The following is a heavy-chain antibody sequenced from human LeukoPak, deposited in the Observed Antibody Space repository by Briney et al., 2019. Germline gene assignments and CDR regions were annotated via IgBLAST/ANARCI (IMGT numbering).Heavy chain of an antibody. CDR2: IIPGNDNT. CDR1: GYTFTEYA. D-gene: IGHD6-13*01. J-gene: IGHJ4*02. V-gene: IGHV1-3*01. Sequence: WASVRVSCTASGYTFTEYAIHWVRQAPGQRLEWMGWIIPGNDNTKYSQKFQGRVTITRDTSATTAYMELSSLRSEDTGIYYCARFGYTSSWFEKGFDYWGQGTLVTVSS. CDR3: ARFGYTSSWFEKGFDY.